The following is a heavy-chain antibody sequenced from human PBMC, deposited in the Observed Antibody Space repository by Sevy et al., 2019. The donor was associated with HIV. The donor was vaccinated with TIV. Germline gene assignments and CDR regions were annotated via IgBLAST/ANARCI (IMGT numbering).Heavy chain of an antibody. Sequence: ASLKVSCKASGYTFTSYYMHWVRQAPGQGLEWMGIINPSGGSTSYAQKFQGRVTMTRDTSTSTVYMELSSLRSEDTAVYYCARGLYCSSTSCYILDAFDIWGQGTMVTVSS. J-gene: IGHJ3*02. D-gene: IGHD2-2*02. CDR1: GYTFTSYY. CDR3: ARGLYCSSTSCYILDAFDI. CDR2: INPSGGST. V-gene: IGHV1-46*03.